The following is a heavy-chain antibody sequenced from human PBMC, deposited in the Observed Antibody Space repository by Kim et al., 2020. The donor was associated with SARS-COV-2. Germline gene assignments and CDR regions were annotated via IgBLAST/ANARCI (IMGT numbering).Heavy chain of an antibody. D-gene: IGHD3-22*01. Sequence: GGSLRLFCAASGFTFSSYSMNWVRQAPGKGLEWVSSISSSSSYIYYADSVKGRFTISRDNAKNSLYLQMNSLRAEDTAVYYCARGLTYYYDSSPPGGYWGQGTLVTVSS. J-gene: IGHJ4*02. CDR3: ARGLTYYYDSSPPGGY. CDR1: GFTFSSYS. V-gene: IGHV3-21*01. CDR2: ISSSSSYI.